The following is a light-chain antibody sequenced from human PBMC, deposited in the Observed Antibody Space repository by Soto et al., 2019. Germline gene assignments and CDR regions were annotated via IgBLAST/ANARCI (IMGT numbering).Light chain of an antibody. J-gene: IGLJ1*01. Sequence: QSALTQPPSVSGTPGQRVAIPCSGSSSNIGSNTVNWYQQLPGTAPKLLIYSTNQRPSGVPDRFSGSKSGTSASLAISGLQSEDEAEYYCAAWDASLNGYVFGTGTKVTVL. CDR3: AAWDASLNGYV. CDR2: STN. CDR1: SSNIGSNT. V-gene: IGLV1-44*01.